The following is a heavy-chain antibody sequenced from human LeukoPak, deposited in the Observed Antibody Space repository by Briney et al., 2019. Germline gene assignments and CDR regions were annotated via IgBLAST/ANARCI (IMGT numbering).Heavy chain of an antibody. CDR3: ARAGSYSSGWYGDY. Sequence: SETLSLTCTVSGGSISSSYWSWIRQPPGKGLEWLGYIYYSGSTYYNPSLNSRVTISVDTSKNQFSLKLSSVTAEDTAVYYCARAGSYSSGWYGDYWGQGTLVTVSS. CDR1: GGSISSSY. V-gene: IGHV4-59*01. J-gene: IGHJ4*02. D-gene: IGHD6-19*01. CDR2: IYYSGST.